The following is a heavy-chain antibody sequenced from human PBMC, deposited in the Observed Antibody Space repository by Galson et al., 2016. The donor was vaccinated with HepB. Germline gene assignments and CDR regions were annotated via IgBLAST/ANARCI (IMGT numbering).Heavy chain of an antibody. V-gene: IGHV3-23*01. Sequence: SLRLSCAASGFTFSSYGMSWVRQAPGKGLEWVSAISAGGGSTYYADSVKGRFTISRDNSKNTAYLQMNSLRAEDTAVYYCAKFEWFGDSAFDYWGQGTLVTVSS. J-gene: IGHJ4*02. CDR2: ISAGGGST. CDR1: GFTFSSYG. D-gene: IGHD3-10*01. CDR3: AKFEWFGDSAFDY.